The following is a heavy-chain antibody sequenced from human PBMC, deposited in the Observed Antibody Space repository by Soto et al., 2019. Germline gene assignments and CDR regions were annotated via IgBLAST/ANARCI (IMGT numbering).Heavy chain of an antibody. CDR2: ISSSSSTI. CDR1: GFTFSSNS. V-gene: IGHV3-48*02. CDR3: ARVIWSGHLTSDL. J-gene: IGHJ5*02. D-gene: IGHD3-3*01. Sequence: EVQVVESGGGLVQPGGSLRLSCAASGFTFSSNSMNWVRQAPGKGLEWISYISSSSSTIYADSVKGRFTISRDNANNSLYLQMNSLRDEDRAVYYCARVIWSGHLTSDLWGQGTLVTVSS.